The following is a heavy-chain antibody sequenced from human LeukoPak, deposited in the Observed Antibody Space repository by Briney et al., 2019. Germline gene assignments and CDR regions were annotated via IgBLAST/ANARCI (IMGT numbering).Heavy chain of an antibody. V-gene: IGHV1-46*01. Sequence: ASVKVSCKASGYTFTSYYMHWVRQAPGQGLEWMGIINPSGGSTSYAQKFQGRVTMTRDMSTSTVYMELNSLRAVDTAVYYCARGYYDILTGYRPHYFDYWGQGTLVTVSS. D-gene: IGHD3-9*01. CDR1: GYTFTSYY. CDR2: INPSGGST. CDR3: ARGYYDILTGYRPHYFDY. J-gene: IGHJ4*02.